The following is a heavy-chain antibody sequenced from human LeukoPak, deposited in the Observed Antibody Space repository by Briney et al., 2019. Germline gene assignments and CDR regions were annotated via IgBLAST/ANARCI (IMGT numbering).Heavy chain of an antibody. CDR2: VYTSGTT. V-gene: IGHV4-4*07. CDR3: ARGFGHP. Sequence: PSETLSLTCTVSGGSISGYYWSWFRQPAGRGLEWIGRVYTSGTTNYNPSLKSRVTMSIDTSKNQFSLKLTSVTAADTAVYYCARGFGHPWGQGTLVTVSS. D-gene: IGHD3-10*01. J-gene: IGHJ5*02. CDR1: GGSISGYY.